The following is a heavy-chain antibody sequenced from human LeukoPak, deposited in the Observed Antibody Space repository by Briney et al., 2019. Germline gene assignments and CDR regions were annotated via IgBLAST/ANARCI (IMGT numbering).Heavy chain of an antibody. Sequence: PGGSLRLSCTASGFTFSNYAMSWVRQAPGKGLEWVSAISGSASSTYHADSVKGRFTISRDNSKNTLYLQMNSLRAEDTAVYYCAKTRQYSSSSLGWYFDLWGRGTLVTVSS. CDR1: GFTFSNYA. D-gene: IGHD6-6*01. CDR2: ISGSASST. V-gene: IGHV3-23*01. CDR3: AKTRQYSSSSLGWYFDL. J-gene: IGHJ2*01.